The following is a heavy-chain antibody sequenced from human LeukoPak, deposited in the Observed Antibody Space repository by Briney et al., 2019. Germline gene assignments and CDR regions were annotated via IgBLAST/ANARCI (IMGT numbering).Heavy chain of an antibody. D-gene: IGHD6-19*01. CDR2: ISSSSSYM. Sequence: AGGSLRLSCAASGFTFSSYSMNWVRQAPGKGLEWVSSISSSSSYMYYADSVKGRFTISRDNATNSLYLQMNSLRAEDTAVYYCARDLKQWLRGFDYWGQGTLVTVSS. J-gene: IGHJ4*02. CDR3: ARDLKQWLRGFDY. CDR1: GFTFSSYS. V-gene: IGHV3-21*01.